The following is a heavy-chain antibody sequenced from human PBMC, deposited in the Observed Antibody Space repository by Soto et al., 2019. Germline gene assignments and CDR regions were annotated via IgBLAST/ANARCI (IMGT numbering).Heavy chain of an antibody. D-gene: IGHD2-15*01. CDR3: ARENVVVVAATPHWFDP. V-gene: IGHV1-69*13. J-gene: IGHJ5*02. CDR1: GGTFSSYA. Sequence: SVKVSCKASGGTFSSYAISWVRQAPGQGLEWMGGIIPIFGTANYAQKFQGRVTITADESTSTAYMELSSLRSEDTAVYYCARENVVVVAATPHWFDPWGQVTLVTVSS. CDR2: IIPIFGTA.